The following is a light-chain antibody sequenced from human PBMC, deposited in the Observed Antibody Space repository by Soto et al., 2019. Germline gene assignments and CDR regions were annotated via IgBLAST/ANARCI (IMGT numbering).Light chain of an antibody. J-gene: IGKJ4*01. Sequence: IQMTQSPSSVAASVGDRVTITCRASQGITNWLAWYQQKPGKAPKLLIYAASGLPSGVPSRFSGSGSGTDFTLTISSLQPEDFAAYYCQQANSFPLTFGRGTKVDIK. V-gene: IGKV1-12*01. CDR1: QGITNW. CDR2: AAS. CDR3: QQANSFPLT.